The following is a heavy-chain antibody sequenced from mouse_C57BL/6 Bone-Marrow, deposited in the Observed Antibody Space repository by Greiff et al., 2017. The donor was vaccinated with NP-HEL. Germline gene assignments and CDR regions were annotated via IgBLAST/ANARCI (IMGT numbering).Heavy chain of an antibody. Sequence: EVQLVESGGGLVQPGGSLKLSCAASGFTFSDYGMAWVRQAPRKGPEWVAFISNLAYSIYYAGTVTGRFTLSRENAKNTLYLEMSSLMSEDTAMYYCARLYYGYDCWYFDVWGTGTTVTVSS. D-gene: IGHD2-2*01. CDR3: ARLYYGYDCWYFDV. J-gene: IGHJ1*03. CDR1: GFTFSDYG. V-gene: IGHV5-15*01. CDR2: ISNLAYSI.